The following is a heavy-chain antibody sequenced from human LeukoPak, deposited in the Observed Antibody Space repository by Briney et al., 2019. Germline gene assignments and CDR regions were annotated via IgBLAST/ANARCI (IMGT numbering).Heavy chain of an antibody. CDR2: IYYSGST. V-gene: IGHV4-31*03. CDR3: AGGITMVRGGYFDY. Sequence: SETLSLTCTVSGGSISSGGSYWSWIRQHPGKGLEWIGYIYYSGSTYYNPSLKSRVTISVDTSKNQFSLKLSSVTAADTAVYYCAGGITMVRGGYFDYWGQGTLVTVSS. D-gene: IGHD3-10*01. CDR1: GGSISSGGSY. J-gene: IGHJ4*02.